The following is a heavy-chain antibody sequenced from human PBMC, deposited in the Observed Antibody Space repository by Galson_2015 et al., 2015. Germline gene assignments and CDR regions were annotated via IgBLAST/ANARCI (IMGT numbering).Heavy chain of an antibody. D-gene: IGHD4-17*01. Sequence: SVKVSCKVSGYTLTDLSMHWVRQAPGKGLEWMGGFDPEDGETIYAQKFQGRVTMTEDTSTDTAYMELSSLRSEDTAVYYCATSHYGDYDGAWRAFDIWGQGTMATVSS. CDR2: FDPEDGET. J-gene: IGHJ3*02. CDR3: ATSHYGDYDGAWRAFDI. V-gene: IGHV1-24*01. CDR1: GYTLTDLS.